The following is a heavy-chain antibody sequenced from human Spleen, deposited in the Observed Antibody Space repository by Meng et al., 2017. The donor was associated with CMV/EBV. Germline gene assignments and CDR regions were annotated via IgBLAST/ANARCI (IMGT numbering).Heavy chain of an antibody. CDR1: GFTFSSYA. J-gene: IGHJ6*02. CDR2: ISGSGGRT. V-gene: IGHV3-23*01. Sequence: GGSLRLSCAASGFTFSSYAMNWVRQAPGKGLEWVSTISGSGGRTYYADSAKGRFTISRDNFKNALYLQMNSLRAEDTAVYYCARSQRRGQYCSSTSCSYGMDVWGQGTTVTVSS. D-gene: IGHD2-2*01. CDR3: ARSQRRGQYCSSTSCSYGMDV.